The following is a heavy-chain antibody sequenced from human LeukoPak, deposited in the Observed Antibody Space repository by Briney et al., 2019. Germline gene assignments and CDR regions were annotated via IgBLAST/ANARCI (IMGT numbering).Heavy chain of an antibody. CDR3: ARAATLYYYYYGMDV. CDR1: GYSISSGYY. Sequence: SETLSLTCAVSGYSISSGYYWGWIRQPPGKGLEWIGSIYHSGSTYYNPSLKSRVTISVDTSKNQFSLKLSSVTAADTAVYYCARAATLYYYYYGMDVWGQGTTVTVSS. D-gene: IGHD2-15*01. J-gene: IGHJ6*02. V-gene: IGHV4-38-2*01. CDR2: IYHSGST.